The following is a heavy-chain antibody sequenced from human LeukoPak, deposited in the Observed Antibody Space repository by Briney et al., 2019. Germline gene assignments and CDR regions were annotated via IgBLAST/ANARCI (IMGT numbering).Heavy chain of an antibody. CDR1: GGSISSYY. D-gene: IGHD3-10*01. CDR3: ARDPWFGDRDAFDI. Sequence: SETLSLTCTVSGGSISSYYWSWIQQPPGKGLEWIGYIYYSGSTNYNPSLKSRVTISVDTSKNQFSLKRSSVTAADTAVYYCARDPWFGDRDAFDIWGQGTMVTVSS. V-gene: IGHV4-59*01. J-gene: IGHJ3*02. CDR2: IYYSGST.